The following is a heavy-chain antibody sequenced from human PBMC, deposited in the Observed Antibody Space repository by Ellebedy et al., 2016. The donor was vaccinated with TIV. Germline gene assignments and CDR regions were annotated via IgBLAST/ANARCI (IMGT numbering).Heavy chain of an antibody. CDR3: AKGEKGYNWNYFEY. D-gene: IGHD1-20*01. CDR2: ISGSGATT. V-gene: IGHV3-23*01. CDR1: GFSFGGYA. Sequence: GESLKISXEASGFSFGGYAMTWVRQAPGKGLEWVSTISGSGATTYYADSVRGRFTISRDNFQNTLYLQMNSLRVEDTAVYYCAKGEKGYNWNYFEYWGQGNLVTVSS. J-gene: IGHJ4*02.